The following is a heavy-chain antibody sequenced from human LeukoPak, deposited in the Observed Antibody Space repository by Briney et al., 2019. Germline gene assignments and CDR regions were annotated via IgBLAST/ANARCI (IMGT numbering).Heavy chain of an antibody. CDR1: GGSISSYY. CDR2: IYYSGST. V-gene: IGHV4-59*12. Sequence: SETLSLTCTVSGGSISSYYWSWIRQPPGKGLEWIGYIYYSGSTNYNPSLKSRVTISVDTSKNQFSLKLSSVTAADTAIYFCAIPPPRRSSGWYPFDSWGRGTLVTVSS. D-gene: IGHD3-22*01. CDR3: AIPPPRRSSGWYPFDS. J-gene: IGHJ4*02.